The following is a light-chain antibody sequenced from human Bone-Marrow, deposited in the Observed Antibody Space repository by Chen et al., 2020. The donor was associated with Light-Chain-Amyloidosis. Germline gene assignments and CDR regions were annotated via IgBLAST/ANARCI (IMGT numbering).Light chain of an antibody. CDR3: QSADSSGTYEVI. Sequence: SYELTQPPSVSVSPGQTARITCSGDDLPTKYAFWYQQKPGQAPVLVIHRDTEGPAGISERFAGSRSGTTATLTISGGQAEDEADYHCQSADSSGTYEVIFGGGTKLTVL. CDR1: DLPTKY. V-gene: IGLV3-25*03. CDR2: RDT. J-gene: IGLJ2*01.